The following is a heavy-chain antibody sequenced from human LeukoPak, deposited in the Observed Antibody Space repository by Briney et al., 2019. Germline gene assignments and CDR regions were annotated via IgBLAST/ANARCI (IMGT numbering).Heavy chain of an antibody. CDR3: ARRIYSSSWRYYYYYYYMDV. CDR2: MNPNSGNT. Sequence: ASVKVSCKASGYTFTSYDINWVRQATGQGLEWMGWMNPNSGNTGYAQKFQGRVTMTRNTSISTAYMELSSLRSEDTAVYYCARRIYSSSWRYYYYYYYMDVWGKGTTVTISS. J-gene: IGHJ6*03. V-gene: IGHV1-8*01. CDR1: GYTFTSYD. D-gene: IGHD6-13*01.